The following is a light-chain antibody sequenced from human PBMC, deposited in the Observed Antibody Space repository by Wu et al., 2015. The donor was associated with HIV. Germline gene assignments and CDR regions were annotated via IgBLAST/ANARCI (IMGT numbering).Light chain of an antibody. J-gene: IGKJ2*01. CDR3: QQYNNWPGT. CDR2: DVS. V-gene: IGKV3-15*01. CDR1: QSVSSN. Sequence: EIVMTQSPATLSVSPGERATLSCRASQSVSSNLAWYQQKPGQAPRLLIYDVSTRAAGIPASFSGSGSGTEFTLTISSMQSEDFGVYYCQQYNNWPGTFGQGTKLEIK.